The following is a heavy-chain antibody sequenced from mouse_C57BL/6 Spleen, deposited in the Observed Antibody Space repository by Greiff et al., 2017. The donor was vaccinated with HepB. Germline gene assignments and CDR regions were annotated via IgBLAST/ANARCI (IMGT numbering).Heavy chain of an antibody. CDR1: GYTFTDYY. V-gene: IGHV1-34*01. Sequence: VQLQQSGPELVKPGASVKMSCKASGYTFTDYYMHWVKQSHGKSLEWIGYIYPNNGGNGYNQKFTGKATLTVDKSSSTAYMELRSPTSEDSAVYYCARHLYDGAWFAYWGQGTLVTVSA. CDR3: ARHLYDGAWFAY. CDR2: IYPNNGGN. D-gene: IGHD2-3*01. J-gene: IGHJ3*01.